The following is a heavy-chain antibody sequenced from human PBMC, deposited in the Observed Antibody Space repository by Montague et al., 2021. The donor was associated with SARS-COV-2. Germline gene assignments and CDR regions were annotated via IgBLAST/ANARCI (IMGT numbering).Heavy chain of an antibody. CDR1: VGSISSNNCY. CDR2: IYYSGXT. V-gene: IGHV4-39*07. D-gene: IGHD3-22*01. Sequence: SETLSLTCTVSVGSISSNNCYWGWIRQPPGKALEWIGSIYYSGXTXYXXXXKXRVTISVDTSENQFSLKLSSVTAADTAVYYCASDGFCYDRSGPSNFDYWGQGTLVTVSS. CDR3: ASDGFCYDRSGPSNFDY. J-gene: IGHJ4*02.